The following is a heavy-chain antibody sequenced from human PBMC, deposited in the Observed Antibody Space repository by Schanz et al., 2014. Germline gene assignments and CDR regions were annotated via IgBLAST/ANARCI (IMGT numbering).Heavy chain of an antibody. Sequence: QVQLVQSGAEVKKPGASVKVSCKASGYTFTSYGINWVRQAPGQGLEWMGWISAYNGNTNYAQKFQGRVTIARDTSASTAYMELSSLRSEDTAVYYCARVRYCSGGTCYQDNWFDPWGQGTLVIVSS. D-gene: IGHD2-15*01. CDR1: GYTFTSYG. CDR3: ARVRYCSGGTCYQDNWFDP. J-gene: IGHJ5*02. CDR2: ISAYNGNT. V-gene: IGHV1-18*01.